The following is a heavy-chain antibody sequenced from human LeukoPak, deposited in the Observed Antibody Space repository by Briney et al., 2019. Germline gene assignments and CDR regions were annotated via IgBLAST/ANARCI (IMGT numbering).Heavy chain of an antibody. CDR1: GGSISSGGYS. CDR2: IYHSGST. D-gene: IGHD2-2*01. Sequence: SETLSLTCAVSGGSISSGGYSWSWIRQPAGKGLEWIGYIYHSGSTYYNPSLKSRVTISVDRSKNQFSLKLSSVTAADTAVYYCARVGQGDCSSTSCYVERFDPWGQGTLVTVSS. CDR3: ARVGQGDCSSTSCYVERFDP. V-gene: IGHV4-30-2*01. J-gene: IGHJ5*02.